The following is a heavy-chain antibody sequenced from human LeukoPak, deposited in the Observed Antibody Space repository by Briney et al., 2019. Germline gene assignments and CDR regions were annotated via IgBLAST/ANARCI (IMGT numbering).Heavy chain of an antibody. CDR1: GYTFTGYY. CDR3: ARGTDCSSTSCYYDY. CDR2: INPNSGGT. D-gene: IGHD2-2*01. J-gene: IGHJ4*02. V-gene: IGHV1-2*02. Sequence: ASVKVSCKASGYTFTGYYMHWVRQAPGQGLEWMGWINPNSGGTNYAQKFQGRVTMTRDTSISTAYMELSRLRSDDTAVYYCARGTDCSSTSCYYDYWGQGTLVTVSS.